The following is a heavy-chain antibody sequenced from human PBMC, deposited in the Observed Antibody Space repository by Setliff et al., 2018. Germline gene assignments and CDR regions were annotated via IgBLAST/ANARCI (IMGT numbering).Heavy chain of an antibody. Sequence: GESLKISCKASEYSFTTYWIGWVRQMPGKGLEWMGIIYPGGSDTRYSPSFQGQATISADKSINTAYLQWSSLKASDTAVYYCARDRRIVGARHAFDIWGQGTMVTVSS. J-gene: IGHJ3*02. D-gene: IGHD1-26*01. CDR3: ARDRRIVGARHAFDI. CDR2: IYPGGSDT. V-gene: IGHV5-51*01. CDR1: EYSFTTYW.